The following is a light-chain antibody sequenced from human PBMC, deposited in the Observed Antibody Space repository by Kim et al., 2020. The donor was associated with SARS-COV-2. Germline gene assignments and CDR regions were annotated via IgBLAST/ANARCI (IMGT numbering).Light chain of an antibody. CDR1: QGISND. CDR2: AAS. J-gene: IGKJ1*01. CDR3: QKYKGGPWT. V-gene: IGKV1-27*01. Sequence: DIQMTQSPSSLSASVGDRLTITCRASQGISNDLAWYQQKPGKVPKLLIFAASALQSGVPSRFSGSGSGTDFTLTISSLQPEDVATYYCQKYKGGPWTFGQGTKVDSK.